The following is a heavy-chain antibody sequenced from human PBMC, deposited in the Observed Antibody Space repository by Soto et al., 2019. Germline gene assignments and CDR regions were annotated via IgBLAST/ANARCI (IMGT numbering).Heavy chain of an antibody. V-gene: IGHV3-30*18. J-gene: IGHJ4*02. CDR1: GFTFNSYG. Sequence: QVQLVESGGGVVQPGRSLRLSCAASGFTFNSYGMHWVGQAPGKGLEWVAVISYDGSDKYYADSVKGRFTNSRDNSKNTLYLQMNSLRAEDTAVYYCSKDLDGLQGLVDSSFCFDYWGQGTLVTVSS. CDR3: SKDLDGLQGLVDSSFCFDY. CDR2: ISYDGSDK. D-gene: IGHD3-16*02.